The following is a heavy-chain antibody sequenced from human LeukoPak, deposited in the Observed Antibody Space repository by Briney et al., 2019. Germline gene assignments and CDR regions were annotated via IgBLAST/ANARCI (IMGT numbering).Heavy chain of an antibody. Sequence: SVKVSCKASGGTFSSYAISWVRQAPRQGREWMGRIISIFGTANFAQKFQGRVTITADKSTSTAYMELSSLRSEDTAVYYCASRGDWAFDIWGQGTMVTVSS. CDR3: ASRGDWAFDI. CDR2: IISIFGTA. CDR1: GGTFSSYA. J-gene: IGHJ3*02. D-gene: IGHD2-21*02. V-gene: IGHV1-69*06.